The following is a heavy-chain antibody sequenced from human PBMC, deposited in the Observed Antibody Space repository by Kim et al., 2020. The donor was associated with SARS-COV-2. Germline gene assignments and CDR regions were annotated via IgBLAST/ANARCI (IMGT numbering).Heavy chain of an antibody. CDR3: ARAGEREPFDP. J-gene: IGHJ5*02. Sequence: SETLSLTCTVSGGSISSYYWSWIRQPPGKGLEWIGYIYYSGSTNYNPSLKSRVTISVDTSKNQFSLKLSSVTAADTAVYYCARAGEREPFDPWGQGTLVT. CDR2: IYYSGST. V-gene: IGHV4-59*01. D-gene: IGHD3-16*01. CDR1: GGSISSYY.